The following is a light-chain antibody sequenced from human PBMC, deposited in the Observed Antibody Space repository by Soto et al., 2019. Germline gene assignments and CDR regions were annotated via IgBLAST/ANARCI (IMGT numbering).Light chain of an antibody. CDR1: QSIDTW. Sequence: DIQMTQSPSTLSAPVGDTVTITCRASQSIDTWLAWHQQKPGRAPKLLISKASTLESGVPSRFSGSGSGTDFTLTISGLQPDDFAIYYCQQYNSYRAFGQGTKV. V-gene: IGKV1-5*03. CDR2: KAS. J-gene: IGKJ1*01. CDR3: QQYNSYRA.